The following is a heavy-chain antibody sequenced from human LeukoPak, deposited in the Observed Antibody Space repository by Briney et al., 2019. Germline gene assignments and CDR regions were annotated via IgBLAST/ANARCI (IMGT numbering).Heavy chain of an antibody. CDR2: MNPNSGNT. CDR1: GYTFTSYD. D-gene: IGHD2-2*01. Sequence: ASVKVSCKASGYTFTSYDINWVRQATGQGLEWMGWMNPNSGNTDYAQKFQGRVTMTRNTSISTAYMELSSLRSEDTAVYYCARGYCSSITCYVDYWGQGTLVTVSS. CDR3: ARGYCSSITCYVDY. J-gene: IGHJ4*02. V-gene: IGHV1-8*01.